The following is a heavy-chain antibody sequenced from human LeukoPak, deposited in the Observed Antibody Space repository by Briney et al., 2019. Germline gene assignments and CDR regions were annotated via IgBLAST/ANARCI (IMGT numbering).Heavy chain of an antibody. V-gene: IGHV3-30*18. CDR1: GFTFSSYG. J-gene: IGHJ3*02. CDR2: ISYDGSNK. D-gene: IGHD4/OR15-4a*01. Sequence: PGRSLRLSCAASGFTFSSYGMHWVRQAPGKGLEWVAVISYDGSNKYYADSVKGRFTISRDNSKNTLYLQMNGLRAEDTAMYYCAKVSLNMVNDAFDIWGQGTMVSVSS. CDR3: AKVSLNMVNDAFDI.